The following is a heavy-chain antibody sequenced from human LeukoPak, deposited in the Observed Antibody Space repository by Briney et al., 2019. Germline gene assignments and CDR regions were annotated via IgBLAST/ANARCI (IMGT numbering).Heavy chain of an antibody. CDR1: GFTFSSYW. V-gene: IGHV3-7*01. CDR3: ASFTIFGPYYYYYYMDV. J-gene: IGHJ6*03. Sequence: GSLRLSCAASGFTFSSYWMSWARQAPGKGLEWVANIKQDGSEKYYVDSVKGRFTISRDNAKNSLYLQMNSLRAEDTAVYYCASFTIFGPYYYYYYMDVWGKGTTVTVSS. CDR2: IKQDGSEK. D-gene: IGHD3-3*01.